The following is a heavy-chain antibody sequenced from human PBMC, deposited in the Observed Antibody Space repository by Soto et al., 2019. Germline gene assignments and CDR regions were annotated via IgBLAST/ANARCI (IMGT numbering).Heavy chain of an antibody. CDR3: VKGGGYIAAAGFDY. J-gene: IGHJ4*02. V-gene: IGHV3-64D*06. CDR1: GFTFSSYA. CDR2: ISSNGGST. Sequence: PGGSLRLSCSASGFTFSSYAMHWVRQAPGKGLEYVSAISSNGGSTYYADSVKGRFTISRDNSKNTLYLQMSSLRAEDTAVYYCVKGGGYIAAAGFDYWGQGTLVTVSS. D-gene: IGHD6-13*01.